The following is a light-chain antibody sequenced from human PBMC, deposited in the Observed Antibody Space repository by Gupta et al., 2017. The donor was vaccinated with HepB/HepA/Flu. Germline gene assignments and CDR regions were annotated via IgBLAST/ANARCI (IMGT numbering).Light chain of an antibody. Sequence: QSALTPPRSVSGSPGPSVTISCTGTSSDVGGYNYVSWYQQHPGKAPKLMIYDVSNRPSGVSDRFSGSKSGNTASLTISGLQAEEEADYYCSSYAGSDTVVFGGGTKLTVL. V-gene: IGLV2-11*01. CDR3: SSYAGSDTVV. CDR2: DVS. J-gene: IGLJ2*01. CDR1: SSDVGGYNY.